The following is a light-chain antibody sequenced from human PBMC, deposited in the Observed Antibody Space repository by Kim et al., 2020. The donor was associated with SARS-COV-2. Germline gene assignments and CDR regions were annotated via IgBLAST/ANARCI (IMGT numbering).Light chain of an antibody. J-gene: IGLJ3*02. V-gene: IGLV4-69*01. Sequence: ASVKLTCTLSSGHSSCTIAWHKQQPEKGPRYLMKLNSDGSHSKGDGIPDRFSGSSSGAERYLTISSLQSEDEADYYCQTWGTGIWVFGGGTQLTVL. CDR2: LNSDGSH. CDR1: SGHSSCT. CDR3: QTWGTGIWV.